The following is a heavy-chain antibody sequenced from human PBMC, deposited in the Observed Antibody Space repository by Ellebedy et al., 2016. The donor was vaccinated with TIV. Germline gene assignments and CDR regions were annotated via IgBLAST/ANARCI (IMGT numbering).Heavy chain of an antibody. D-gene: IGHD6-13*01. J-gene: IGHJ6*02. CDR1: GRTYSNYA. Sequence: ASVKVSCKPSGRTYSNYAINWVRQAPGQGLEWMGWISAYNGNTNYAQKLQGRVTLTTDTSTSTAYMELRSLRSDDSAVYYCARVRRGSSGMDVWGQGTTVTVSS. V-gene: IGHV1-18*01. CDR2: ISAYNGNT. CDR3: ARVRRGSSGMDV.